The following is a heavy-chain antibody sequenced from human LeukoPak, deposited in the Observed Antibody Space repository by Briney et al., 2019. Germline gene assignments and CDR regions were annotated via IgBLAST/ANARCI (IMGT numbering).Heavy chain of an antibody. CDR2: TYYRSKWYH. J-gene: IGHJ5*01. CDR1: GDSVSSNNGA. Sequence: SQTLSLTCSISGDSVSSNNGAWNWIRQSPSRGLEWLGRTYYRSKWYHDYAGYLISRITISPDASKNQFSLQLYSVTPEDTAVYYCARDVGTTGWHTVCSWG. V-gene: IGHV6-1*01. CDR3: ARDVGTTGWHTVCS. D-gene: IGHD3-9*01.